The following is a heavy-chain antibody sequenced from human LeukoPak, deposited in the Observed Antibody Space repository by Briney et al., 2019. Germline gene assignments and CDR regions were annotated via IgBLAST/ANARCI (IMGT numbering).Heavy chain of an antibody. CDR1: GFTFDDYA. D-gene: IGHD6-19*01. Sequence: PGGSLRLSCAASGFTFDDYAMHWVRHAPGKGLEGVSGISWNSGSIGYADSVKGRFTISRDNAKNSLYLQMNSLRAEDTALYYCAKDYSSGWPRGSAFDIWGQGTMVTVSS. CDR2: ISWNSGSI. V-gene: IGHV3-9*01. CDR3: AKDYSSGWPRGSAFDI. J-gene: IGHJ3*02.